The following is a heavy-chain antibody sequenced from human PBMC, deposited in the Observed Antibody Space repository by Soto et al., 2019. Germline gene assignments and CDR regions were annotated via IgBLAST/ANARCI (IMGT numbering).Heavy chain of an antibody. Sequence: GESLKISCEASGFSLSIYNMNWVRQAPRKGLQWLGLMSSSGSWTHYADSVKGRFTISRDNSKNTLCLQMNSLRAEDTAVYYCAKARAQYYDFWSGYPVDYWGQGTLVTVSS. CDR2: MSSSGSWT. D-gene: IGHD3-3*01. CDR3: AKARAQYYDFWSGYPVDY. J-gene: IGHJ4*02. CDR1: GFSLSIYN. V-gene: IGHV3-23*01.